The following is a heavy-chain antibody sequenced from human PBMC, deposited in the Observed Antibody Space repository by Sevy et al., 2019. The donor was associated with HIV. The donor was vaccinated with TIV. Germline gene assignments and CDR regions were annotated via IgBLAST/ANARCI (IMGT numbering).Heavy chain of an antibody. D-gene: IGHD3-22*01. CDR2: FDPEDGET. CDR3: ATTKDYYDSSGYPFDY. Sequence: ASVKVSCKVSGYTLTEFSMHWVRQAPGKGLEWMGTFDPEDGETIYEQRFQGRVTMTEDISTDTASMELSSLRSEDTAVYYCATTKDYYDSSGYPFDYWGQGTLVTVSS. CDR1: GYTLTEFS. V-gene: IGHV1-24*01. J-gene: IGHJ4*02.